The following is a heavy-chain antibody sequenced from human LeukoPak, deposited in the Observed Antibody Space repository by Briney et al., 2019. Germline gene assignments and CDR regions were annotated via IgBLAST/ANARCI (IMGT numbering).Heavy chain of an antibody. V-gene: IGHV3-21*01. CDR3: ARDRSGYSGYECQAY. D-gene: IGHD5-12*01. J-gene: IGHJ4*02. CDR2: ISASSSFI. Sequence: GGSLRLSCAASGFTFSHYSMNWVRQTPGKGLEWVSSISASSSFIYYADSVKGRFTISRDNTKNSLSLQMNSLRAEDTAVYYCARDRSGYSGYECQAYWGQGTLVTVSS. CDR1: GFTFSHYS.